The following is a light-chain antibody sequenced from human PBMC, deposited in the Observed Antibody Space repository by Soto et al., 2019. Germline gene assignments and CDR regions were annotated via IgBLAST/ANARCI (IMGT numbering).Light chain of an antibody. V-gene: IGKV3D-20*02. CDR1: QSVSSSQ. CDR2: DAS. Sequence: DILLTQSSGTPSLPPRQRATHSCRASQSVSSSQLAWYQQKPGQAPRLLISDASNRATGIPARFSGSGSETDFTLTISSLEPEDSAVYYCQQRSNWPSLTFGGGTKVDIK. CDR3: QQRSNWPSLT. J-gene: IGKJ4*01.